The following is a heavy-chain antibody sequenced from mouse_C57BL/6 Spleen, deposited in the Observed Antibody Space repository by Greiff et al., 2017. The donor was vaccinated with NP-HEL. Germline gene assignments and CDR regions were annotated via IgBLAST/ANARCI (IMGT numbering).Heavy chain of an antibody. Sequence: EVKVVESGGGLVKPGGSLKLSCAASGFTFSSYAMSWVRQTPEKRLEWVATISDGGSYTYYPDNVKGRFTISRDNAKNNLYLQMSHLKSEDTAMYYCARPSYDYDGAWFAYWGQGTLVTVSA. V-gene: IGHV5-4*03. CDR2: ISDGGSYT. J-gene: IGHJ3*01. D-gene: IGHD2-4*01. CDR1: GFTFSSYA. CDR3: ARPSYDYDGAWFAY.